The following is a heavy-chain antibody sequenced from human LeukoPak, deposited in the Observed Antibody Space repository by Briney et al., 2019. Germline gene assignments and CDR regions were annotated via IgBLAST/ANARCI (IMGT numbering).Heavy chain of an antibody. D-gene: IGHD3-10*01. J-gene: IGHJ4*02. CDR1: GGSISSYY. CDR2: IYYSGST. V-gene: IGHV4-59*08. Sequence: SETLSLTCTVSGGSISSYYWSWIRQPPGKGLEWIGHIYYSGSTNYNPSLKSRVTISVDTSKSQFSLTVSSVTAADTAVYCCGSQSIGRSYGSGSSPLYYFDYWGQGILVTVSS. CDR3: GSQSIGRSYGSGSSPLYYFDY.